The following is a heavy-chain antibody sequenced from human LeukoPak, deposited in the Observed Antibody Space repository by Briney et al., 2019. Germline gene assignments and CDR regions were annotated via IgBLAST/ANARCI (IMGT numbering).Heavy chain of an antibody. CDR3: ARSDGYNHPFDY. Sequence: ASVKVSCKASGYTFTGYYMHWVRQAPGQGLEWMGWINPNSGGTNYAQKFQGRVTMTRDTSISTAYMELSRLRSDGTAVYYCARSDGYNHPFDYWGQGTLVTVSS. V-gene: IGHV1-2*02. J-gene: IGHJ4*02. CDR1: GYTFTGYY. CDR2: INPNSGGT. D-gene: IGHD5-24*01.